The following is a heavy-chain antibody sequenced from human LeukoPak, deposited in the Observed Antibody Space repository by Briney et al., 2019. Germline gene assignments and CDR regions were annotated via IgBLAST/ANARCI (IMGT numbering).Heavy chain of an antibody. J-gene: IGHJ6*04. CDR3: ARETYCSSTSCYLDYYYGMDV. V-gene: IGHV3-30*04. Sequence: GGSLRLSCAASGFTFSSYAMHWVRQAPGKGLEWAAVISYDGSNKYYADSVKGRFTISRDNSKNTLYLQMNSLRAEDTAVYYCARETYCSSTSCYLDYYYGMDVWGKGTTVTVSS. CDR2: ISYDGSNK. CDR1: GFTFSSYA. D-gene: IGHD2-2*01.